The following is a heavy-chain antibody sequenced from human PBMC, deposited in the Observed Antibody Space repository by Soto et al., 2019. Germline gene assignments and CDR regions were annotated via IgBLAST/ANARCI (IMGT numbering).Heavy chain of an antibody. CDR1: YS. J-gene: IGHJ4*02. CDR3: ARRYGGNFDY. Sequence: YSSSRIRQPPGKGLEWIGYIYYSGSTNYNPSLKSRVTISVDTSKNQFSLKLSSVTAADTAVYYCARRYGGNFDYWGQGTLVTVPQ. D-gene: IGHD3-16*01. V-gene: IGHV4-61*07. CDR2: IYYSGST.